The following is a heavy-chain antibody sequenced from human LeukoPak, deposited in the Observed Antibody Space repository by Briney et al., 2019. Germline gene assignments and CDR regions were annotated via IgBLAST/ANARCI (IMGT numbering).Heavy chain of an antibody. J-gene: IGHJ4*02. CDR2: INCSGGST. Sequence: ASVKVSCKASGYTFTTYYMHWVRQAPGQGLEWMGIINCSGGSTIYAQKFQGRVTMTRDTSTRTVYMELSSPRSEDTAVYYCARESSVTAMDIGSYWGQGTLVTVSS. CDR3: ARESSVTAMDIGSY. D-gene: IGHD2-2*03. CDR1: GYTFTTYY. V-gene: IGHV1-46*01.